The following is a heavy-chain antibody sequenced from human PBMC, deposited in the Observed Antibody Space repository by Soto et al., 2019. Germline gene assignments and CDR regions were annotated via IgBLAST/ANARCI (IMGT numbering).Heavy chain of an antibody. V-gene: IGHV1-24*01. Sequence: QVQLVQSGAEVKKPGASVKVSCKVSGFPLTEFSIHWVRQAPRKGLEWMGAFDAEDGETIYAQKFQGRVTMTEDTSTDTAYMELSSLRSEDTAVYYCATSITISGGGFDPWGQGTLVTVSS. CDR2: FDAEDGET. CDR1: GFPLTEFS. CDR3: ATSITISGGGFDP. D-gene: IGHD3-10*02. J-gene: IGHJ5*02.